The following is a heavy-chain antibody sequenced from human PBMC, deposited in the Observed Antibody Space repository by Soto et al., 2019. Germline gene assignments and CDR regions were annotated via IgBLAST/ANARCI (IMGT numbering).Heavy chain of an antibody. Sequence: ASVKVSCKASGYTFTGHYMHWVRQVSGKGLEYLGWLKSGNGGAYSAPKFQGRVTFTRDTSTTTAYMELSGLRSDDTAVHFCARDLCPLGSGSACPKFGLDFWGQGTTVTVSS. CDR1: GYTFTGHY. D-gene: IGHD3-10*01. CDR2: LKSGNGGA. V-gene: IGHV1-2*02. CDR3: ARDLCPLGSGSACPKFGLDF. J-gene: IGHJ6*02.